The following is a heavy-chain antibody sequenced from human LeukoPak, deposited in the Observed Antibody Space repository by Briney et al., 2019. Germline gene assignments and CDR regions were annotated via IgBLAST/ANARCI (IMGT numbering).Heavy chain of an antibody. CDR3: TRAMSSGWTDY. J-gene: IGHJ4*02. V-gene: IGHV3-15*01. CDR2: IKSKTDGGTT. CDR1: GFTFSNAW. D-gene: IGHD6-19*01. Sequence: TGGSLRLSCAASGFTFSNAWMSWVRQAPGKGLEWVGRIKSKTDGGTTDYAAPVKGRFTISRDDSKNTAYLQMNSLKTEDTAVYYCTRAMSSGWTDYWGQGTLVTVSS.